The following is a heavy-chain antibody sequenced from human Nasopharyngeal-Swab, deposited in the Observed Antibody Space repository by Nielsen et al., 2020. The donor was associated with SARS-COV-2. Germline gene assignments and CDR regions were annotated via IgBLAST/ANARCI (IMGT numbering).Heavy chain of an antibody. CDR2: ISNSGSST. V-gene: IGHV3-23*01. D-gene: IGHD2/OR15-2a*01. CDR1: GFTFRIDS. J-gene: IGHJ4*02. CDR3: AKLDIGGWLGSTTGYFDY. Sequence: GESLKISCAASGFTFRIDSMSWVRQAPGKGLEWVSTISNSGSSTYYADSVKGRFTISRDNSENMLYLQMNSLRAEDTAVYFCAKLDIGGWLGSTTGYFDYWGQGTLVTVSS.